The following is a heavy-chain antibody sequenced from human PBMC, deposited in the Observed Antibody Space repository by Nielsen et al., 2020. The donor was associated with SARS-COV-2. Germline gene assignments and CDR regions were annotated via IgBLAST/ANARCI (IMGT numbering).Heavy chain of an antibody. CDR1: GFTFSSYA. CDR2: ISYDGSNK. CDR3: AKGYSYGSGVLDY. Sequence: GGSLRLSCAASGFTFSSYAMHWVRQAPGKGLEWVAVISYDGSNKYYADSVKGRFTISRDNSKNTLCLQMNSLRAEDTAVYYCAKGYSYGSGVLDYWGQGTLVTVSS. D-gene: IGHD5-18*01. J-gene: IGHJ4*02. V-gene: IGHV3-30-3*01.